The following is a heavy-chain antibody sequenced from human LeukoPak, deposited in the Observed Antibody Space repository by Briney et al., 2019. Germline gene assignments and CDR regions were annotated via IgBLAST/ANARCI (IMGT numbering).Heavy chain of an antibody. D-gene: IGHD4-11*01. CDR1: GYTFTGYY. CDR2: INPNSGGT. J-gene: IGHJ4*02. V-gene: IGHV1-2*02. CDR3: ARALTTVTIGY. Sequence: ASVKVSCKASGYTFTGYYMHWVRQAPGQGLEWMGWINPNSGGTNYAQKFQVRVTMTRDTSISTAYLELSRLRSDDTAAYYCARALTTVTIGYWGQGSLGTVSS.